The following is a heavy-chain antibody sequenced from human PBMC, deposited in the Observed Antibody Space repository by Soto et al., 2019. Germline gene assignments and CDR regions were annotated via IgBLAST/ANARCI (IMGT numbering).Heavy chain of an antibody. V-gene: IGHV4-59*01. Sequence: PSETLSLTCTVSGGSISSYYWSWIRQPPGKGLEWIGYIYYSGSTNYNPSLQSRVTISVDKSKNQFSLKLSSVTAADTAVYYCARTKWRRSHNNVMYYFDDRCQ. CDR1: GGSISSYY. J-gene: IGHJ4*02. D-gene: IGHD5-12*01. CDR2: IYYSGST. CDR3: ARTKWRRSHNNVMYYFDD.